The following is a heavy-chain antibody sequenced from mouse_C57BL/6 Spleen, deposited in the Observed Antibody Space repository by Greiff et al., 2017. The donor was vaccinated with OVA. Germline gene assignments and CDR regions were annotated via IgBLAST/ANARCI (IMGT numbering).Heavy chain of an antibody. J-gene: IGHJ4*01. CDR2: ISSGGDYT. Sequence: EVQLVESGEGLVKPGASLKLSCAASGFTFSSYAMSWVRQTPEQRLEWVAYISSGGDYTNYADTVKGRSTFSRDNASNTMYLQMSSLKSEDTARYDCTRDDYYGSSSYAMDYWGQGTSVTVSS. CDR3: TRDDYYGSSSYAMDY. CDR1: GFTFSSYA. D-gene: IGHD1-1*01. V-gene: IGHV5-9-1*02.